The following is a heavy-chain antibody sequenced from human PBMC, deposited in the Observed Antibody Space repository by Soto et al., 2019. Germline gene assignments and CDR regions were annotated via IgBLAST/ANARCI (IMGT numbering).Heavy chain of an antibody. CDR2: ISYDGSNK. CDR3: AKGTRPLDAFDI. Sequence: QVQLVESGGGVVQPGRSLRLSCAASGFTFSSYGMHWVRQAPGKGLEWVVVISYDGSNKYYADSVKGRFTISRDNSKNTLYLQMNSLRAEDTAVYYCAKGTRPLDAFDIWGQGTMVTVSS. J-gene: IGHJ3*02. D-gene: IGHD4-17*01. V-gene: IGHV3-30*18. CDR1: GFTFSSYG.